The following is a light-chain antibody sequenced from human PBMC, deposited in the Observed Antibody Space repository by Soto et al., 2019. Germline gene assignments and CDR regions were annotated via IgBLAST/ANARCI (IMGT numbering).Light chain of an antibody. CDR3: QQYVSWT. V-gene: IGKV3-20*01. CDR1: QTISSNN. Sequence: EIVLTQSPGTLSVSPGERATLSCRASQTISSNNLAWYQQKPGQAPSLLIYGTSSRATGIPDRFSGSGSGTDFTLTISRLEPEDSAIYYCQQYVSWTFGQGTKVAI. J-gene: IGKJ1*01. CDR2: GTS.